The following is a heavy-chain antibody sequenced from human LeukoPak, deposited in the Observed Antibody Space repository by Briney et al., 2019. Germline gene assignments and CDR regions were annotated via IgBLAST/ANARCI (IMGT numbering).Heavy chain of an antibody. Sequence: GESLKISCKGSGYSFTSYWIGWVRQMPGKGLEWMGIIYPGDSDTRYSPSFQGQVTISADKSFSTAYLQWSSLKASDTAIYYCARQSGYCGGGSCAIDYWGQGTLVTVSS. V-gene: IGHV5-51*01. J-gene: IGHJ4*02. CDR1: GYSFTSYW. CDR3: ARQSGYCGGGSCAIDY. D-gene: IGHD2-15*01. CDR2: IYPGDSDT.